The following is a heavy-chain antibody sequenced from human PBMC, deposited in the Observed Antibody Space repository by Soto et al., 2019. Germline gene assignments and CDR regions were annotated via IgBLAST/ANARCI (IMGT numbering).Heavy chain of an antibody. Sequence: GGSLRLSCAASGFTFSSYEMNWVRQAPGKGLEWVSYISSSGSTIYYADSVKGRFTISRDNAKNSLYLQMNSLRAEDTAVYYCARDGWRLLSFGELLYYYYGMDVWGQGTTVTVSS. D-gene: IGHD3-10*01. V-gene: IGHV3-48*03. CDR2: ISSSGSTI. CDR3: ARDGWRLLSFGELLYYYYGMDV. J-gene: IGHJ6*02. CDR1: GFTFSSYE.